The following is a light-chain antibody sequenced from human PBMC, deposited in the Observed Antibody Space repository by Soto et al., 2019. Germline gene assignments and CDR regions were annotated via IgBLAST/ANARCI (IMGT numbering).Light chain of an antibody. CDR1: QYIGNY. J-gene: IGKJ1*01. CDR2: SAA. Sequence: DIQVTQSPPSLSASVGDRVTITCRASQYIGNYLNWYQHKPGKAPQLLIYSAATFHIGVPSRFSGSGSGTDFTLTISTLHPDDFASYYCQSNYILSWTFGQGTKVE. CDR3: QSNYILSWT. V-gene: IGKV1-39*01.